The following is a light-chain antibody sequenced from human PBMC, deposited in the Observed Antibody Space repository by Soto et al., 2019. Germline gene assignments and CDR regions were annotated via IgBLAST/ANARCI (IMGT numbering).Light chain of an antibody. V-gene: IGLV2-23*02. J-gene: IGLJ1*01. CDR3: CSYAGSTTLYV. CDR2: EVS. CDR1: SSDVGSYSL. Sequence: QSALTQPASVSRSPGQSITISCTGTSSDVGSYSLVSWYQQHPGKAPKLMIYEVSKRPSGVSNRFSASKSGNTASLTISGLQAEDEADYYCCSYAGSTTLYVFGSGTKLTVL.